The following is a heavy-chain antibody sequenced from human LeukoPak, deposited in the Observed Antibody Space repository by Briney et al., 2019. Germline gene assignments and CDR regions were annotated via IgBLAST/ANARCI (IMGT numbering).Heavy chain of an antibody. CDR2: IIPILGIA. CDR1: GGTFSSYA. J-gene: IGHJ3*02. D-gene: IGHD1-26*01. Sequence: GSSVKVSCKASGGTFSSYAISWVRQAPGQGLEWMGRIIPILGIANYAQKFQGRVTITADKSTSTAYMELSSLRSEDTAVYYCARGTSHSIVGAHDAFDIWGQGTMVTVSS. CDR3: ARGTSHSIVGAHDAFDI. V-gene: IGHV1-69*04.